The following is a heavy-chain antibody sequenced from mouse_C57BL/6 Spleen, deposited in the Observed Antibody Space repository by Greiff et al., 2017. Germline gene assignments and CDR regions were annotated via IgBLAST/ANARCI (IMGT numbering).Heavy chain of an antibody. V-gene: IGHV1-5*01. CDR2: IYPGNSDT. Sequence: VQLQQSGTVLARPGASVKMSCKTSGYTFTSYWMHWVKQRPGQGLEWIGAIYPGNSDTSYNQKFKGKAKLTAVTSASTAYMELSSLTTEDSAVYYCTRPSYYDYSAWFAYWGQGTLVTVSA. D-gene: IGHD2-4*01. CDR1: GYTFTSYW. J-gene: IGHJ3*01. CDR3: TRPSYYDYSAWFAY.